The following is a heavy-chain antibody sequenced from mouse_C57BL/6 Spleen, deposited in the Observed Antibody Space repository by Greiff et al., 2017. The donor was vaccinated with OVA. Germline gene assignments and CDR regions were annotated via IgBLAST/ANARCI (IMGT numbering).Heavy chain of an antibody. CDR2: IDPSDSET. D-gene: IGHD2-5*01. J-gene: IGHJ4*01. Sequence: VQRVESGAELVRPGSSVKLSCKASGYTFTSYWMHWVKQRPIQGLEWIGNIDPSDSETHYNQKFKDKATLTVDKSSSPAYMQLSSLTSEDSAVYYCARGPLYYSNYYAMDYWGQGTSVTVSS. V-gene: IGHV1-52*01. CDR1: GYTFTSYW. CDR3: ARGPLYYSNYYAMDY.